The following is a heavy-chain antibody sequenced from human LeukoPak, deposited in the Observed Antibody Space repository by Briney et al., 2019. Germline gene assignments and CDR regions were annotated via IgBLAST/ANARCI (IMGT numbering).Heavy chain of an antibody. Sequence: SVKVSCKASGGTFSSYAISWARQAPGQGLEWMGGIIPIFGTANYAQKFQGRVTITTDESTSTAYMELSSLRSEDTAVYYCASTYCSSTSCSHDAFDIWGQGTMVTVSS. CDR2: IIPIFGTA. D-gene: IGHD2-2*01. V-gene: IGHV1-69*05. CDR1: GGTFSSYA. J-gene: IGHJ3*02. CDR3: ASTYCSSTSCSHDAFDI.